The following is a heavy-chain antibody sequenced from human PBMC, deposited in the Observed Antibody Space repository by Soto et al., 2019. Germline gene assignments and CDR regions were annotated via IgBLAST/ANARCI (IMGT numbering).Heavy chain of an antibody. V-gene: IGHV4-59*01. CDR1: GGSIFSSY. D-gene: IGHD2-15*01. J-gene: IGHJ5*02. Sequence: PSETLSLTCTVSGGSIFSSYWTWIRQPPGKGLEWIGSVYYSGSTNYNPSLKSRITISVDTSKNQFSLNLSSVTAADTAVYYCARVPAASSWFDHWGQGTLVTVSS. CDR2: VYYSGST. CDR3: ARVPAASSWFDH.